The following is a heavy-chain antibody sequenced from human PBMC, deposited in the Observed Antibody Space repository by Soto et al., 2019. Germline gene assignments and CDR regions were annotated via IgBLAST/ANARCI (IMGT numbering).Heavy chain of an antibody. Sequence: QVQLVESGGGVVQPGRSLRLSCAASGFTFSSYAMHWVRQAPGKGLEWVAVISYDGSNKYYADSVKGRFTISRDNSKNTLYLQMNSRRAEDTAVYYCARSPFYYYYYGMDVWGQGTTVTVSS. CDR3: ARSPFYYYYYGMDV. J-gene: IGHJ6*02. CDR1: GFTFSSYA. V-gene: IGHV3-30-3*01. CDR2: ISYDGSNK.